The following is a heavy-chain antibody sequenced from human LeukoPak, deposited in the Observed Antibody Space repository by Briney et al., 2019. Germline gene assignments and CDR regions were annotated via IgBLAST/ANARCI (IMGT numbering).Heavy chain of an antibody. CDR1: VFTFTGYA. CDR2: FSRSRGSK. Sequence: GGSLRLSCAASVFTFTGYAMSSGPQSPGKRLGGVSAFSRSRGSKYYADSVKGRFTISRDNSKNTLYLQMNSLRAEDTAVYYCAKVLAYSSSLDAFDIWGQGTMVTVSS. CDR3: AKVLAYSSSLDAFDI. V-gene: IGHV3-23*01. D-gene: IGHD6-13*01. J-gene: IGHJ3*02.